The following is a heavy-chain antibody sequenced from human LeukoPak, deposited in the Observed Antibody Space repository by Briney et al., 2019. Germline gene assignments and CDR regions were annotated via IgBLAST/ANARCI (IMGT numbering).Heavy chain of an antibody. CDR1: GGSISSGGYY. V-gene: IGHV4-31*03. J-gene: IGHJ6*02. CDR2: IYYSGST. Sequence: PSETLSLTCIVSGGSISSGGYYWSWIRQHPGKGLEWIGYIYYSGSTYYNPSLKSRVTISVDTSKNQFSLKLSSVTAADTAVYYCARALRFSTYYYGMDVWGHGTTVTVSS. CDR3: ARALRFSTYYYGMDV. D-gene: IGHD3-3*01.